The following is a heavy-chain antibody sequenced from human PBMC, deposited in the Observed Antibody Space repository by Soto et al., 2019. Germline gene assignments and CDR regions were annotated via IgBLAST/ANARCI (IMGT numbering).Heavy chain of an antibody. CDR1: GGSISSYY. V-gene: IGHV4-59*12. CDR2: IYYSGST. D-gene: IGHD5-18*01. Sequence: SETLSLTCTVSGGSISSYYWSWIRQPPGKGLEWIGYIYYSGSTNYNPSLKSRVTISVDTSKNQFSLKLSSVTAADTAVYYCARTRGYSYPYYFDYSGQGTLVTVSS. CDR3: ARTRGYSYPYYFDY. J-gene: IGHJ4*02.